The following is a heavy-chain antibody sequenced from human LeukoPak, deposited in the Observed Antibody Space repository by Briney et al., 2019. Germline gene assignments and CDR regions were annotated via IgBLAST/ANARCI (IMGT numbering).Heavy chain of an antibody. CDR1: GFTFSSYA. J-gene: IGHJ6*03. V-gene: IGHV3-23*01. CDR3: AKDAVSGYRPKYYYYYYMDV. D-gene: IGHD3-16*02. CDR2: ISGSGGST. Sequence: PGGSLRLSCAASGFTFSSYAMSWVRQAPGKGLEWVSAISGSGGSTYYADSVKGRFTISRDNSKNTLYLQMNSLRAEDTAVYYCAKDAVSGYRPKYYYYYYMDVWGKGTTVTISS.